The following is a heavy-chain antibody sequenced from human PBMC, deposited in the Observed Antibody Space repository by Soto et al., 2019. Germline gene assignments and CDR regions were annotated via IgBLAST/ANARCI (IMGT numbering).Heavy chain of an antibody. CDR3: SSGEVPNPGWSADFDY. CDR1: GYTFTGYY. Sequence: QVQLVQSGAEVKKPGASVKVSCKASGYTFTGYYMHWVRQAPGQGLEWMGWINPNSGGTNYAQKFQGWVTMTRDTSISTAYMEMSRLRSDDTAVYYCSSGEVPNPGWSADFDYWCQGTLVTVSS. D-gene: IGHD6-19*01. J-gene: IGHJ4*02. CDR2: INPNSGGT. V-gene: IGHV1-2*04.